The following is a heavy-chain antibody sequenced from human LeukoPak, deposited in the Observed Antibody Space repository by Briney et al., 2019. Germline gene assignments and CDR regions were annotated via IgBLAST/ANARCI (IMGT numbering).Heavy chain of an antibody. Sequence: ASVKASCKASGYTFTSYYMHWVRQAPGQGLEWMGIINPSGGSTSYAQKFQGRVTMTRDTSTSTVYMELSSLRSEDTAVYYCARDPIVVVPAAIDSAFDYWGQGTLVTVSS. D-gene: IGHD2-2*01. CDR3: ARDPIVVVPAAIDSAFDY. V-gene: IGHV1-46*03. J-gene: IGHJ4*02. CDR1: GYTFTSYY. CDR2: INPSGGST.